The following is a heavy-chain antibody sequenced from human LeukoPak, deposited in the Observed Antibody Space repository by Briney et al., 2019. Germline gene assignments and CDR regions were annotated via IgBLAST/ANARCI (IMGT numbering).Heavy chain of an antibody. CDR2: ISWNSGSI. J-gene: IGHJ4*02. Sequence: SGGSLRLSCAASGFTFDDYAMHWVRQAPGKGLEWVSGISWNSGSIGYADSVKGRFTISRDNAKNSLYLQMSSLRAEDTAVYYCARDLGYSSGPNYWGQGTRVTVSS. CDR3: ARDLGYSSGPNY. V-gene: IGHV3-9*01. CDR1: GFTFDDYA. D-gene: IGHD6-19*01.